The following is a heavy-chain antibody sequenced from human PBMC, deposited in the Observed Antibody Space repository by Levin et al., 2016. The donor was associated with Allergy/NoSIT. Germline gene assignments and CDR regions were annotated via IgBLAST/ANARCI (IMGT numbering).Heavy chain of an antibody. J-gene: IGHJ4*02. CDR3: ARDWGAYSSGWYEY. V-gene: IGHV3-21*01. CDR1: GFTFSRYC. D-gene: IGHD6-19*01. CDR2: ISSSTYI. Sequence: GGSLRLSCAASGFTFSRYCMNWVRQAPGKGLEWVSSISSSTYIYYADSVKGRFTISRDNAKNLLYLQMDSLRAEDTAVYYCARDWGAYSSGWYEYWGQGALVTVSS.